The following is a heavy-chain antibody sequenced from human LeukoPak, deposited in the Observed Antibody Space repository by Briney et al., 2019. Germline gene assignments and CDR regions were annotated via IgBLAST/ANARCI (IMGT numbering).Heavy chain of an antibody. V-gene: IGHV3-23*01. CDR3: AKLLAVAATWDAFDI. J-gene: IGHJ3*02. Sequence: QPGGSLRLSCAASGFTFSNYAMSWVRQAPGKGLEWVSAISGSGDTTYYADSVKGRFTISRDNSKNTLYLQTNSLRAEDTAVYYCAKLLAVAATWDAFDIWGQGTMVIVSS. CDR1: GFTFSNYA. D-gene: IGHD6-19*01. CDR2: ISGSGDTT.